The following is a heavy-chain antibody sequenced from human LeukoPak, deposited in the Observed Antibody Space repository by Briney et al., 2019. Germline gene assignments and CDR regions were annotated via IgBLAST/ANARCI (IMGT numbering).Heavy chain of an antibody. CDR1: GITLSNYG. D-gene: IGHD5-12*01. V-gene: IGHV3-23*01. Sequence: GGSLRLSCAVSGITLSNYGMSWVRQAPGKGLEWVAGISDSGGSTKYADSVKGRFTIARDNRKNTLYLQMNSLRAEDTAVYYCAREFRLVAPTQGDDYWGQGTLVTVSS. J-gene: IGHJ4*02. CDR3: AREFRLVAPTQGDDY. CDR2: ISDSGGST.